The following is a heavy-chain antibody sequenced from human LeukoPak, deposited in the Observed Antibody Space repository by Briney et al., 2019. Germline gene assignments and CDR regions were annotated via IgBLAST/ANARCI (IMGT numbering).Heavy chain of an antibody. D-gene: IGHD3-10*01. CDR3: ARVLGPGKITAGRWFDP. Sequence: ASVKASCKASGYTFTSYGISWVRQAPGQGLEWMGWISAYNGNTNYAQKLQGRVTMTTDTSTSTAYMELRSLRSDDTAVYYCARVLGPGKITAGRWFDPWGQGTLVTVSS. CDR2: ISAYNGNT. CDR1: GYTFTSYG. J-gene: IGHJ5*02. V-gene: IGHV1-18*01.